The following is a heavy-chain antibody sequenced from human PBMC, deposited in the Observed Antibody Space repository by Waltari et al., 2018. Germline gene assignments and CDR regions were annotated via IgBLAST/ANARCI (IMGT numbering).Heavy chain of an antibody. Sequence: EVQLVESGGHLIQHGGALGLSWAASGFNVSSYYMNWVRQAPGKGLEWVSILYHAGNTYYADSVKGRFTFSRDNSKNTLYLQMNSLRAEDTAVYYCARGNTKYGMDVWGQGTTVTVSS. V-gene: IGHV3-53*01. CDR2: LYHAGNT. D-gene: IGHD3-10*01. CDR3: ARGNTKYGMDV. J-gene: IGHJ6*02. CDR1: GFNVSSYY.